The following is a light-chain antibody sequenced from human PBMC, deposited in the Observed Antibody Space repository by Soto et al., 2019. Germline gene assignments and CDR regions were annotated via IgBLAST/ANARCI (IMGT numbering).Light chain of an antibody. Sequence: AIRMTQSPSSFSASTGDRVTITCRASQGISSYLAWYQQKPGKAPKLLIYTASTLQSGVPSRFSGSGSGTDFTLTIRCLQSEDFATYYCQQLNFFPITFGQGTRLEIK. V-gene: IGKV1-8*01. CDR2: TAS. CDR1: QGISSY. J-gene: IGKJ5*01. CDR3: QQLNFFPIT.